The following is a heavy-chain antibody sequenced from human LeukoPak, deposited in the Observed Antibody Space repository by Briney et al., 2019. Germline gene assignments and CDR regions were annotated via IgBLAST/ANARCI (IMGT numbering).Heavy chain of an antibody. Sequence: GGSLRLSCAASGFSFGGYAMTWVRQAPGKGLEWVSSITSCGAATYYLDSAKARFTISRDNSRSTLYLQMDSLTAEDTALYYCAKDGLYFDGSTHIYYFDSWGQGTLVTVSS. CDR2: ITSCGAAT. CDR3: AKDGLYFDGSTHIYYFDS. D-gene: IGHD3-9*01. CDR1: GFSFGGYA. V-gene: IGHV3-23*01. J-gene: IGHJ4*02.